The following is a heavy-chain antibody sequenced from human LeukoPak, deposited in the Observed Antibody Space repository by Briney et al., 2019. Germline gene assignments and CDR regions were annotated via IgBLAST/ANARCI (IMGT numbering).Heavy chain of an antibody. CDR2: MNPNSGNT. V-gene: IGHV1-8*01. CDR1: GYTFTGYD. D-gene: IGHD1-26*01. J-gene: IGHJ4*02. Sequence: GASVKVSCKASGYTFTGYDISWVRQATGQGLEWMGWMNPNSGNTGYAQKFQGRVTMTRNTSISTAYMELSSLRSEDTAVYYCARDSIVGASSFDYWGQGTLVTVSS. CDR3: ARDSIVGASSFDY.